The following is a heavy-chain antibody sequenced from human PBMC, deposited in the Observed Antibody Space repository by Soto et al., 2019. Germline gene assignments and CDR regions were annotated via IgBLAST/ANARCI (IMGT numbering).Heavy chain of an antibody. CDR2: ISPGGGST. CDR3: ARDGSSDWLTWFDP. D-gene: IGHD6-19*01. J-gene: IGHJ5*02. V-gene: IGHV1-46*01. Sequence: QVQLVQSGAEVKKPGASVKVSCKASGYTFTDYYMHWVRQAPGQGLEWMGIISPGGGSTYAQKFQGRVTVTRDTSTSTVYMELSGLRSEDTAVYYCARDGSSDWLTWFDPWGQGTLVTVSS. CDR1: GYTFTDYY.